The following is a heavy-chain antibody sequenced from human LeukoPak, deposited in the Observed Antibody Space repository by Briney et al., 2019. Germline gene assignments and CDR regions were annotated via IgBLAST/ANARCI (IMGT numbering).Heavy chain of an antibody. CDR3: ARDLHSGAYTFGY. V-gene: IGHV3-48*02. Sequence: GGSLRLSCAASGFTFSNYAMSWVRQAPGKGLEWVSYISSISTIIYYAGSVKGRFTISRDNAKNSLYLQMNSLRDEDTAVYYCARDLHSGAYTFGYWGQGTLVTVSS. D-gene: IGHD1-26*01. CDR1: GFTFSNYA. CDR2: ISSISTII. J-gene: IGHJ4*02.